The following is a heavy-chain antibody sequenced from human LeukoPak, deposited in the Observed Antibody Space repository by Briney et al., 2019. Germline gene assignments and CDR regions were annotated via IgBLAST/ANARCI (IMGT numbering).Heavy chain of an antibody. J-gene: IGHJ4*02. CDR2: ISGRGGTT. V-gene: IGHV3-23*01. Sequence: GGSLRLSCAASGFTFSKYAMSWVRQAPGKGLEWASAISGRGGTTYYADSVKGRFTISRDNSKNMLYLQMSSLRADDTAVYYCAKDHVAATAVFDSWGQGTLVTVSS. CDR3: AKDHVAATAVFDS. D-gene: IGHD1-26*01. CDR1: GFTFSKYA.